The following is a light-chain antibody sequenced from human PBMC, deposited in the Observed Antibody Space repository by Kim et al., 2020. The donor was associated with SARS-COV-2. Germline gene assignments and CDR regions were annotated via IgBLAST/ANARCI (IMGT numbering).Light chain of an antibody. CDR2: RNN. CDR1: TSNIGTNY. Sequence: GQRVLISDSGSTSNIGTNYVSWYQHLPGTAPKLLIYRNNQRTSGVPDRFSGSKSGTSASLAISGLRSDDEADYYCAAWDDSLSGPVFGGGTQLTVL. V-gene: IGLV1-47*01. J-gene: IGLJ2*01. CDR3: AAWDDSLSGPV.